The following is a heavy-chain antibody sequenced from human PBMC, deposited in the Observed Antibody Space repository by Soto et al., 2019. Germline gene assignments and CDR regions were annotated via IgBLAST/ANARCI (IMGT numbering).Heavy chain of an antibody. CDR1: GYTFTSYG. J-gene: IGHJ6*04. CDR3: ARKYYDFWSGYSTYYYSYYVMDV. V-gene: IGHV1-18*01. Sequence: ASLKVSCNASGYTFTSYGISWVLQAPGQGLEWMGWISAYNGNTNYAQKLQGRVTMTTDTSTSTAYMELRSLRSDDTAVYYCARKYYDFWSGYSTYYYSYYVMDVWGKGTRFTVPS. CDR2: ISAYNGNT. D-gene: IGHD3-3*01.